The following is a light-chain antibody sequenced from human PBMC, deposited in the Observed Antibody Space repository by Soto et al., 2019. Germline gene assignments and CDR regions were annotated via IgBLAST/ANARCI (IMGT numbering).Light chain of an antibody. Sequence: EIVLTQSPGTLSLSPGERVTLSCRASQSVSSSYLAWYQQKPGQAPMXXIYGASSRATGIPDRFSGSGSGTDFTLTISSLQSEDFAVYYCQQYNNWPPTFGQGTKVDIK. CDR3: QQYNNWPPT. CDR2: GAS. J-gene: IGKJ1*01. CDR1: QSVSSSY. V-gene: IGKV3-20*01.